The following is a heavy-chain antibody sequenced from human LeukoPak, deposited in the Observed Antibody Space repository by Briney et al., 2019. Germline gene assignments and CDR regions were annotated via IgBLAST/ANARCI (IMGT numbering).Heavy chain of an antibody. J-gene: IGHJ4*02. CDR2: IYYSGST. CDR3: ARRIAAAFDY. D-gene: IGHD6-13*01. V-gene: IGHV4-39*01. Sequence: PSETLSLTCTVSGGPISSSSYYWGWIRQPPGKGLEWIGSIYYSGSTYYNPSLKSRVTISVDTSKNQFSLKLSSVTAADTAVYYCARRIAAAFDYWGQGTLVTVSS. CDR1: GGPISSSSYY.